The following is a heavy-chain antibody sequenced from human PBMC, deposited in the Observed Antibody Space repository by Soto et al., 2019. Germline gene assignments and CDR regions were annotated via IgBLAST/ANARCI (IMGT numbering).Heavy chain of an antibody. V-gene: IGHV4-31*03. CDR1: GGSISSGGYY. Sequence: QVQLQESGPGLVKPSQTLSLTCTVSGGSISSGGYYWSWIRQHPGKGLEWIGYIYYSGSTYYNPSLKSRVTISVDTSKNQFSLKLSSVTAADTAVYYCARDIGAPFVASYTSYYYYGMDVWGQGTTVTVSS. J-gene: IGHJ6*02. D-gene: IGHD3-16*02. CDR3: ARDIGAPFVASYTSYYYYGMDV. CDR2: IYYSGST.